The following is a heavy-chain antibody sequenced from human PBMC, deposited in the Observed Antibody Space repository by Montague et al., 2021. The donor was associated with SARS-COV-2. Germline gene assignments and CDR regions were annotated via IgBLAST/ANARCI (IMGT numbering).Heavy chain of an antibody. CDR3: ARLRDGVVPSPILGVGPYYSYDDIEV. V-gene: IGHV4-34*01. Sequence: SETLSLTCAVHGTSFSASYWNWIRQPPAPVLEQIGEINHGGSTKYSPSLKSRLPISADTSKNQFSLKLTSVAAADTAVYYCARLRDGVVPSPILGVGPYYSYDDIEVWGSGATVTGSS. CDR2: INHGGST. D-gene: IGHD3-10*01. J-gene: IGHJ6*03. CDR1: GTSFSASY.